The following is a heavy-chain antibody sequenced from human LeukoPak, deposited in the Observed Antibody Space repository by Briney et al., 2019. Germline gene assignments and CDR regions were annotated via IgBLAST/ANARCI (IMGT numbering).Heavy chain of an antibody. D-gene: IGHD6-6*01. Sequence: GGSLRLSCAASGFNFSSLGMHWVRQAPGKGLEWVALIWFDGSDKKYADSVKGRFTISRDNSKNTLFLQMNSLRVEDTAVYYCVRDNGTEQLALDLWGQGTLVTVSS. J-gene: IGHJ5*02. CDR2: IWFDGSDK. CDR1: GFNFSSLG. V-gene: IGHV3-33*01. CDR3: VRDNGTEQLALDL.